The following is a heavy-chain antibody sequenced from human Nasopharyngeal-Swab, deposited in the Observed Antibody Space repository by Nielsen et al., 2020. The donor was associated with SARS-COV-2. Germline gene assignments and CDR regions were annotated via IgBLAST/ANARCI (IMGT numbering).Heavy chain of an antibody. CDR1: GFTFSSYA. Sequence: GGSLRLSCAASGFTFSSYAMHWVRQAPGKGLEWVAVISYDGSNKYYADSVKGRFTISRDNSKNTLYLQMNSLRAEDTAVYYCARDYTAMLYYYYYMDVWGKGTTVTV. CDR2: ISYDGSNK. V-gene: IGHV3-30-3*01. D-gene: IGHD5-18*01. CDR3: ARDYTAMLYYYYYMDV. J-gene: IGHJ6*03.